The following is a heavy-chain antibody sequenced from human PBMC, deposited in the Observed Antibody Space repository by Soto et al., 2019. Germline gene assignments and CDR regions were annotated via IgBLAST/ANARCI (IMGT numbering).Heavy chain of an antibody. CDR1: GGSISSGY. D-gene: IGHD5-12*01. V-gene: IGHV4-59*01. J-gene: IGHJ2*01. CDR3: ARGTRPNSGYEPDWYFEL. CDR2: ISNTGTT. Sequence: QVQLQESGPGLLKPSETLSLTCTVSGGSISSGYWSWLRQSPGEGLEWIGHISNTGTTNYSPSLKSRVFMSVGTSKTQISLKVSSVNAADTAVYYCARGTRPNSGYEPDWYFELWGRGTLVTVSS.